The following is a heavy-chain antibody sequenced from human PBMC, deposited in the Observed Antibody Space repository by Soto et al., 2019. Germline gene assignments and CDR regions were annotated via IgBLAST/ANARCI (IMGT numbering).Heavy chain of an antibody. J-gene: IGHJ6*02. V-gene: IGHV6-1*01. D-gene: IGHD3-3*01. CDR1: GDSVASNSAA. CDR3: ARAPGYDHYHYYGMDV. CDR2: TYYRSKWYN. Sequence: SQTLSLTCAISGDSVASNSAAWNWIRQSPSRGLEWLGRTYYRSKWYNDYAVSVNSRITINPDTSKNQFSLQMNSVTPEDTAVYYCARAPGYDHYHYYGMDVWGQGTTVTVSS.